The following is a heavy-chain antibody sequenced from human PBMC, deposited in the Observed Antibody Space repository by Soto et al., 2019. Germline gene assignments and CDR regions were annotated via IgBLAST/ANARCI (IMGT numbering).Heavy chain of an antibody. CDR2: ISSSSSTI. CDR3: ARDPPYCSSTSCFDY. D-gene: IGHD2-2*01. CDR1: GFTFSSDS. J-gene: IGHJ4*02. Sequence: EVQLVESGGGLVQPGGSLRLSCAASGFTFSSDSMNWVRQAPGKGLEWVSYISSSSSTIYYADSVKGRFTISRDNAKNSLYLQMNSLRAEDTAVYYCARDPPYCSSTSCFDYWGQGTLVTVSS. V-gene: IGHV3-48*01.